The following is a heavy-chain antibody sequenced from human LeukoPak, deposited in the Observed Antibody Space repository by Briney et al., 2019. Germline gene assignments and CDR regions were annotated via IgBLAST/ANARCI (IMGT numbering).Heavy chain of an antibody. CDR3: TRELGYCTNGVCYRAYYFDY. V-gene: IGHV3-49*04. Sequence: GRSLRLSCTASGFTFGDYAMSWVRQAPGKGLEWVSFISSKSHGGTTEYAASVKGRFTISRDDSKSIAFLQMNSLKTEDTAVYYCTRELGYCTNGVCYRAYYFDYWGQGTLVTVSS. D-gene: IGHD2-8*01. CDR1: GFTFGDYA. J-gene: IGHJ4*02. CDR2: ISSKSHGGTT.